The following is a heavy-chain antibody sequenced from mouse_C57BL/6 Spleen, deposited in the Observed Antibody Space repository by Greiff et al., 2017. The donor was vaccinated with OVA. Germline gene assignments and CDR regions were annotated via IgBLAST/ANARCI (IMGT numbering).Heavy chain of an antibody. CDR1: GYTFTSYW. CDR3: ARLAGS. Sequence: QVQLKQPGAELVKPGASVKLSCKASGYTFTSYWMQWVKQRPGQGLEWIGEIDPSDSYTNYNQKFKGKATLTVDTSSSTAYMQLSSLTSEDSAVYYCARLAGSWGQGTSVTVSS. J-gene: IGHJ4*01. CDR2: IDPSDSYT. V-gene: IGHV1-50*01. D-gene: IGHD6-1*01.